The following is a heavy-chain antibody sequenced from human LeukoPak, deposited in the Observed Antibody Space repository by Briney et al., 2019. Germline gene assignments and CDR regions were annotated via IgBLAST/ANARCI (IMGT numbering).Heavy chain of an antibody. CDR3: ARDLGSGDHGLLV. CDR1: GCTFSSYT. D-gene: IGHD2-21*02. V-gene: IGHV3-48*01. J-gene: IGHJ4*02. Sequence: PGGSLRLSCAGSGCTFSSYTLNWDRQAAGKGWEWISYISRTGTTIYYADSVKGRFTISRDNAKNSLYLQMDSLRSEDTALYFCARDLGSGDHGLLVWGQGTLLTVSS. CDR2: ISRTGTTI.